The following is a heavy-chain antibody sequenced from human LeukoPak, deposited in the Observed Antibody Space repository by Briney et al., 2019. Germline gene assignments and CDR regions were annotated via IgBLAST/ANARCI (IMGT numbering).Heavy chain of an antibody. CDR1: GFTFSSYS. CDR2: ISSSSSYI. CDR3: AREGCSGGSCYAPAYYYYMDV. J-gene: IGHJ6*03. V-gene: IGHV3-21*01. D-gene: IGHD2-15*01. Sequence: KTGGSLRLSCAASGFTFSSYSMNWVRQAPGKGLEWVSSISSSSSYIYYADSVKGRFTISRDNAKNSLYLQMNSLRAEDTAVYCCAREGCSGGSCYAPAYYYYMDVWGKGTTVTVSS.